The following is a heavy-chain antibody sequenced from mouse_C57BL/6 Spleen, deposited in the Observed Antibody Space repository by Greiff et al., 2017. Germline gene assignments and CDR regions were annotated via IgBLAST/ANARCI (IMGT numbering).Heavy chain of an antibody. Sequence: QVQLQQPGAELVKPGASVKLSCKASGYTFTSYWMHWVKQRPGQGLEWIGMIHPNSGSTNYNEKFKSKATLTVDKSSSTAYMQLSSLTSEDSAVYYCASYTPADYAMDYWGQGTSVTVSS. V-gene: IGHV1-64*01. D-gene: IGHD2-12*01. CDR1: GYTFTSYW. CDR2: IHPNSGST. J-gene: IGHJ4*01. CDR3: ASYTPADYAMDY.